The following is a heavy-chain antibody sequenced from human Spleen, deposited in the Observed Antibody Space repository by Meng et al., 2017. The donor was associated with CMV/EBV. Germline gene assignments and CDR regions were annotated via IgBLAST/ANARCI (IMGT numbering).Heavy chain of an antibody. CDR3: ARQWDYGYNSPDF. CDR1: GFTFSRND. Sequence: GESLKISCAASGFTFSRNDMHWVRQPVGKGLEWVSTIGTAGDKSYAASVKGRFTISRDNAKNSLFLQLNSLRAGDTGVYYCARQWDYGYNSPDFWGQGTLVTVSS. V-gene: IGHV3-13*01. CDR2: IGTAGDK. J-gene: IGHJ4*02. D-gene: IGHD1-20*01.